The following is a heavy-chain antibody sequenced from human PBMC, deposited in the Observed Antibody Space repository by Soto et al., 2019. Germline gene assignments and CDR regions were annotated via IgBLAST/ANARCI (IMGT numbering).Heavy chain of an antibody. CDR3: ARDRYTGVTIFGVATRDYYGMDV. J-gene: IGHJ6*02. CDR2: ISSSSSTI. Sequence: EVQLVESGGGLVQPGGSLRLSCAASGFTFSSYSMNWVRQAPGKGLEWVSYISSSSSTIYYADSVKGRFTISRDNAKNSLYLQMNSLRDEDTAVYYCARDRYTGVTIFGVATRDYYGMDVWGQGTTVTVSS. V-gene: IGHV3-48*02. D-gene: IGHD3-3*01. CDR1: GFTFSSYS.